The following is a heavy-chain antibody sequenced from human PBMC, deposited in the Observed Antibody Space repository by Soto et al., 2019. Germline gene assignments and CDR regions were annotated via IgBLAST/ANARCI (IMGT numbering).Heavy chain of an antibody. D-gene: IGHD3-10*01. Sequence: QMQLVQSGPEVKKPGTSVKVSCKASGFTFTSSAMQWVRQARGQRLEWIGWIVVGSGNTNYAQKFQERVTITRDMSESTAYMELSSLRSEDTAVYYCAAQGPYYYGSGSLYYYGMDVWGQGTTVTVSS. CDR3: AAQGPYYYGSGSLYYYGMDV. V-gene: IGHV1-58*02. CDR1: GFTFTSSA. J-gene: IGHJ6*02. CDR2: IVVGSGNT.